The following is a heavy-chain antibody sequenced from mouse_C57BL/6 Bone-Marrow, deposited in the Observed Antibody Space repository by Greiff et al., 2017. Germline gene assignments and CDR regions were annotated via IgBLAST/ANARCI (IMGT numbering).Heavy chain of an antibody. J-gene: IGHJ3*01. Sequence: QVQLQQPGAELVKPGASVKLSCKASGYTFTSYWMQWVKQRPGQGLEWIGEIDPSDSYTNYNQKFKGKATLTVDTSSSTAYMQLSSLTSEDSAVYYCALLLLYQFAYWGQGTLVTVSA. CDR3: ALLLLYQFAY. D-gene: IGHD1-1*01. CDR2: IDPSDSYT. V-gene: IGHV1-50*01. CDR1: GYTFTSYW.